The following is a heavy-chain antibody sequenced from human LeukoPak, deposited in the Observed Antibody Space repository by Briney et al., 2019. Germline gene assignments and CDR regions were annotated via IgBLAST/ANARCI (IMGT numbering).Heavy chain of an antibody. CDR1: GFTFNNYA. V-gene: IGHV3-23*01. J-gene: IGHJ4*02. Sequence: GGSLRLSCAASGFTFNNYAMNWVRQAPGNGLEWVKSNSGGGGNTLYADSAKERFPISRHNSQNTLYLQMNSLRAEDTAVYYCARDYADYVGYFFFDYWGQGTLVTVSS. D-gene: IGHD4-17*01. CDR3: ARDYADYVGYFFFDY. CDR2: NSGGGGNT.